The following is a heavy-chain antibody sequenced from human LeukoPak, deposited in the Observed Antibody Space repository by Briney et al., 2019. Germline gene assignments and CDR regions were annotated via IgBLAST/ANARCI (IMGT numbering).Heavy chain of an antibody. Sequence: GGSLRLSCAASGFTFSTYAMSWVRQAPGKGLEGVSAFSAGGGATYYADSVKGRFTISRDNSKNTLYLQMNRLRVDDTAVYYCAKDGSSSPYYFDHWGQGTLVTVSS. V-gene: IGHV3-23*01. J-gene: IGHJ4*02. CDR3: AKDGSSSPYYFDH. D-gene: IGHD6-6*01. CDR1: GFTFSTYA. CDR2: FSAGGGAT.